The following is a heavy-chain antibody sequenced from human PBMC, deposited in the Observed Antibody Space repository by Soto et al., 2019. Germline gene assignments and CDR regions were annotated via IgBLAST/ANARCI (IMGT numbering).Heavy chain of an antibody. V-gene: IGHV4-59*01. CDR2: IYYSGST. CDR1: GGSISSYY. D-gene: IGHD5-12*01. J-gene: IGHJ5*02. CDR3: ARDSGYDFSNWFDP. Sequence: SETLSLTCTVSGGSISSYYWSWIRQPPGKGLEWIGYIYYSGSTNYNPSLKSRVTISVDTSKNQFSLKLSSVTAADTAVYYCARDSGYDFSNWFDPWGQGTLVTVSS.